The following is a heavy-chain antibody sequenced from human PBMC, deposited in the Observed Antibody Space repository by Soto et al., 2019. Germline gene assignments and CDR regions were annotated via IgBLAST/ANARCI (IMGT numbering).Heavy chain of an antibody. V-gene: IGHV1-18*01. J-gene: IGHJ4*02. CDR2: ISAYNGNT. D-gene: IGHD3-10*01. CDR1: GYTFTSYG. Sequence: QVQLVQSGAEVKKPGASVKVSCKASGYTFTSYGISWVRQAPGQGPEWMGWISAYNGNTNYAQKLQGRVTMPTDTATSTAYRELRSVRSDDTAVYYCAREGPRVVLPITMVQGLVDYLGQGSLVTVSS. CDR3: AREGPRVVLPITMVQGLVDY.